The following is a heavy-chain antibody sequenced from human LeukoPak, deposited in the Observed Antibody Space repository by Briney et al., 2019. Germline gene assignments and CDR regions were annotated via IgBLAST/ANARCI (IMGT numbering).Heavy chain of an antibody. CDR1: GYTFSTYT. Sequence: ASVKVSCKASGYTFSTYTVHWVRQAPGQRLEWMGWINAGNGNTKYSQNFQGRVSITRDTSASTAYMEMSSLRCEDTVVYYCAREIDRDDYNRFFDYWGQGTLVTVSS. D-gene: IGHD5-24*01. V-gene: IGHV1-3*01. CDR2: INAGNGNT. CDR3: AREIDRDDYNRFFDY. J-gene: IGHJ4*02.